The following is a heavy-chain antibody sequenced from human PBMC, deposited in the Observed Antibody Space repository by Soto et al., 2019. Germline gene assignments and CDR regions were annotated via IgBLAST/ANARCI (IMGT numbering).Heavy chain of an antibody. CDR1: GFTVSTYD. J-gene: IGHJ4*02. CDR3: VRVLYDSGVVDF. Sequence: GGGLFQAGGSTRLSCLVSGFTVSTYDMAWVRQAPGKGLEWASVIQSGGATYYPDSAQGRFTISRDNSKNTVYLQMSSLRMEDTGVYSCVRVLYDSGVVDFWGQGSLITVS. CDR2: IQSGGAT. D-gene: IGHD5-12*01. V-gene: IGHV3-53*01.